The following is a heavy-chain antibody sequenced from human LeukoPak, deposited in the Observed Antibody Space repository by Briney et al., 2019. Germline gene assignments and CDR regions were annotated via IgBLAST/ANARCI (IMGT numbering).Heavy chain of an antibody. V-gene: IGHV4-4*07. Sequence: SETLSLTCTVSGGSISSYYWSWIRQPAGKGLEWIGRIYTSGSTNYNPSLKSRVTMSVDTSKNQFSLKLSSVTAADTAVYYCAREDYDFWSGSYFDYWGQGTLVTVSS. CDR1: GGSISSYY. CDR2: IYTSGST. J-gene: IGHJ4*02. D-gene: IGHD3-3*01. CDR3: AREDYDFWSGSYFDY.